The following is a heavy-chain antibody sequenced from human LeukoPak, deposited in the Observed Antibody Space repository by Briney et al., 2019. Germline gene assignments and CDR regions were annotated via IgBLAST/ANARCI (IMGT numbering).Heavy chain of an antibody. V-gene: IGHV3-53*04. D-gene: IGHD6-19*01. CDR1: GFTVSSNY. CDR2: IYSGGST. J-gene: IGHJ6*02. CDR3: ARGEQWPYYYYYGMDV. Sequence: GGSLRLSCAASGFTVSSNYMSWVRQAPGKGLEWVSVIYSGGSTYYADSVKGRFTISRHNSKNTLYLQMNSLRAEDTAVYCCARGEQWPYYYYYGMDVWGQGTTVTVSS.